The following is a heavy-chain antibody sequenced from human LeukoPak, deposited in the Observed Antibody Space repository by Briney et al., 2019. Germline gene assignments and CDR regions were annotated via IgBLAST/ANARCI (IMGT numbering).Heavy chain of an antibody. CDR3: ARDLGLSRGYYGSSGGGY. Sequence: GGSLIFSCAASGFTFSSYWMHWVRQAPGKGLVWVSRINSDGSSTSYADSVKGRFTISRDNAKNTLYLQMNSLRAEDTAVYYCARDLGLSRGYYGSSGGGYWAEGTLVTVSS. CDR1: GFTFSSYW. CDR2: INSDGSST. J-gene: IGHJ4*02. V-gene: IGHV3-74*01. D-gene: IGHD3-22*01.